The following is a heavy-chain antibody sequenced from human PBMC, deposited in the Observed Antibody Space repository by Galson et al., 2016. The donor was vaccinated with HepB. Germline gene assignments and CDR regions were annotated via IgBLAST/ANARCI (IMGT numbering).Heavy chain of an antibody. Sequence: SLRLSCAASGITFSSYGMNWVRQAPGKGLEWVAIIWYDGSQKHYADSVKGRFTVSRDNSKNTLYLEMDSLRVEDTAVYYCARRYSSSWLGHLDYWGQGTLVTVSS. V-gene: IGHV3-33*01. CDR1: GITFSSYG. CDR3: ARRYSSSWLGHLDY. CDR2: IWYDGSQK. D-gene: IGHD6-13*01. J-gene: IGHJ4*02.